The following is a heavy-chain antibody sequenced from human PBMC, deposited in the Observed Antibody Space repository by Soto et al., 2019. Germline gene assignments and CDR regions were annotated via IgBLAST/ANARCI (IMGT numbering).Heavy chain of an antibody. J-gene: IGHJ4*02. CDR2: ISYDGSNK. V-gene: IGHV3-30-3*01. CDR1: GFTFSSYA. Sequence: AGGSLRLSCAASGFTFSSYAMHWVRQAPGKGLEWVAVISYDGSNKYYADSVKGRFTISRDNSKNTLYLQMNSLRAEDTAVYYCARDYCSSTSCYLKYYFDYWGQGTLVTVSS. D-gene: IGHD2-2*01. CDR3: ARDYCSSTSCYLKYYFDY.